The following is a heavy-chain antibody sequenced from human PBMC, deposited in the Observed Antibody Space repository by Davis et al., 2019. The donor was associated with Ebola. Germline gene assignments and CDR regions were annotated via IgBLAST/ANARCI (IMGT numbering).Heavy chain of an antibody. V-gene: IGHV3-48*04. J-gene: IGHJ5*02. CDR1: GFTFSSYS. CDR2: ISSSSTTK. Sequence: GESLKISCAASGFTFSSYSMNWVRQAPGRGLEWVSYISSSSTTKYYADSVKGRFTISRDNSKNSLYLQMNSLRTEDTALYYCAKLSGAGTTKTWFDPWGQGTLVTVSS. D-gene: IGHD1-7*01. CDR3: AKLSGAGTTKTWFDP.